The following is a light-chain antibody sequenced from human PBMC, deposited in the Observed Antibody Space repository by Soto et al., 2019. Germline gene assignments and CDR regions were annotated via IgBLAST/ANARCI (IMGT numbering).Light chain of an antibody. CDR3: CSYTSSSPVV. J-gene: IGLJ2*01. V-gene: IGLV2-14*01. CDR1: SSDVGGYNY. CDR2: DVT. Sequence: QSALTQPASVSGSPGQSITISCTGTSSDVGGYNYVSWYQQHPGKAPKLMIYDVTNRPSGVSNRFSGSKSGNTASLTISWHQAEDEADYYCCSYTSSSPVVFGGGTKLTVL.